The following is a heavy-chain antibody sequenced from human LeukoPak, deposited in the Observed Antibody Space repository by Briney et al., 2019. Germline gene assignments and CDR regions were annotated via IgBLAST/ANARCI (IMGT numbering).Heavy chain of an antibody. Sequence: ASVKVSCKASGYTFTSYGISWVRQAPGQGLEWMGGIIPIFGTANYAQKFQGRVTITTDESTSTAYMELSSLRSEDTAVYYCTELAGAKFDYWGQGTLVTVSS. CDR1: GYTFTSYG. V-gene: IGHV1-69*05. CDR2: IIPIFGTA. D-gene: IGHD1-7*01. CDR3: TELAGAKFDY. J-gene: IGHJ4*02.